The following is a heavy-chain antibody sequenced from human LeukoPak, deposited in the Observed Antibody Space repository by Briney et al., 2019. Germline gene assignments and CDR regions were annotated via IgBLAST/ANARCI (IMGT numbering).Heavy chain of an antibody. CDR3: ASGSGWYYYYMDV. CDR1: GYSMSSGYY. J-gene: IGHJ6*03. Sequence: SETLSLTCSVSGYSMSSGYYWGWIRQPPEGGLGWIGSMYHTGSTYYNPSLKSRANISVDTSKNQFSLKLSSVTAADTAVYYCASGSGWYYYYMDVWGKGTTVTVSS. CDR2: MYHTGST. V-gene: IGHV4-38-2*02. D-gene: IGHD6-19*01.